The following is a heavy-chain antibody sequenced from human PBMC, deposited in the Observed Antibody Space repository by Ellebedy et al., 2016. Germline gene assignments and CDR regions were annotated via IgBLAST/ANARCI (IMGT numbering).Heavy chain of an antibody. D-gene: IGHD3-10*01. V-gene: IGHV4-39*07. J-gene: IGHJ4*02. CDR3: ARAVLLWFGELEYYFDY. CDR2: IYYSGST. CDR1: GGSISSSSYY. Sequence: SETLSLXXTVSGGSISSSSYYWGWIRQPPGKGLEWIGSIYYSGSTYYNPSLKSRVTISVDTSKNQFSLKLSSVTAADTAVYYCARAVLLWFGELEYYFDYWGQGTLVTVSS.